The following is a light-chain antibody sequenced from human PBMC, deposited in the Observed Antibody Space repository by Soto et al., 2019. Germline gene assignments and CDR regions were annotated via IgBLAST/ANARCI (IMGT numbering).Light chain of an antibody. Sequence: QSVLTQPRSVSGSPGQSVTISCTGTSSDVGGYNYVSWYQQHPGKAPKLMIYDVSKRPSGVPDRFSGSKSGNTASLTISGLQAEDEADYYCCSYAGSYIPMWVFGGGTKLTVL. CDR2: DVS. CDR3: CSYAGSYIPMWV. J-gene: IGLJ2*01. V-gene: IGLV2-11*01. CDR1: SSDVGGYNY.